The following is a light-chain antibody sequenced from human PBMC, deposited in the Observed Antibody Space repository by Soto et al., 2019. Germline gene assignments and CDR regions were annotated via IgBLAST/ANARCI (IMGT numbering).Light chain of an antibody. V-gene: IGKV3-20*01. CDR2: DAS. J-gene: IGKJ4*01. Sequence: EIVLTQSPGPLSLSPGERATLSCRASQSVSSYLAWYQQKPGQAPRLLIYDASSRATGIPDRFSGGGSGTDFTLTISRLEPEDFAVYYCQQFSSYPLTFGGGTKVDIK. CDR1: QSVSSY. CDR3: QQFSSYPLT.